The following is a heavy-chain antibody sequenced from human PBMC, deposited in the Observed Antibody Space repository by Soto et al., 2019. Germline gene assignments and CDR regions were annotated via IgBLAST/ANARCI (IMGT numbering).Heavy chain of an antibody. J-gene: IGHJ5*02. CDR2: ISAYNGNT. Sequence: ASVKVSCKASGYTFTSYGISCVRQAPGQVLEWMGWISAYNGNTNYAQKLQGRVTMTTDTSTSTAYMELRSLRSDDTAVYYCARDRGYYDSSGHNWFDPWGQGTLVTVSS. CDR3: ARDRGYYDSSGHNWFDP. V-gene: IGHV1-18*04. D-gene: IGHD3-22*01. CDR1: GYTFTSYG.